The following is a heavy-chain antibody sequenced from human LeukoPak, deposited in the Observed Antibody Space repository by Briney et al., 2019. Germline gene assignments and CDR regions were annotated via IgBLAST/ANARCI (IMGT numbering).Heavy chain of an antibody. Sequence: GGSLRLSCAASEFTLSSYDMHWVRQAPGKGLEWVAVISYDGSNKYYADSVKGRFTISRDNSKKMLYLQMNSLRAEDTAVYYCAKGIRRLVGTIPGLRRDHYMDVWGKGTTVTVSS. CDR2: ISYDGSNK. J-gene: IGHJ6*03. V-gene: IGHV3-30*18. CDR3: AKGIRRLVGTIPGLRRDHYMDV. CDR1: EFTLSSYD. D-gene: IGHD1-26*01.